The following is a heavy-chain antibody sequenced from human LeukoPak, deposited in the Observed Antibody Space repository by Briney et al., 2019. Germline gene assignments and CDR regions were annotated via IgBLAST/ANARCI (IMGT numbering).Heavy chain of an antibody. V-gene: IGHV3-30*18. CDR2: ISYDGSNK. J-gene: IGHJ4*02. CDR3: AKVHSSYSSSGHFDY. CDR1: GFTFSSYG. Sequence: PGGSLRLSCAASGFTFSSYGMHWVRQAPGKGLEWVAVISYDGSNKYYADSVKGRFTISRDNSKNTLYLQMDSLRAEDTAVYYCAKVHSSYSSSGHFDYWGQGTLVTVSS. D-gene: IGHD6-13*01.